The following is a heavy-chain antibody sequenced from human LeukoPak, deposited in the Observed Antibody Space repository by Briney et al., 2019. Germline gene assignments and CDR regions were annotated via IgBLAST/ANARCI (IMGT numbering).Heavy chain of an antibody. CDR1: GYTFTGYY. CDR2: INPNSGGT. Sequence: AASVTVSCKASGYTFTGYYMHWVRPAPGQGLAWMGWINPNSGGTNYAQKFQGRVTMTRDTSISTAYMELSRLRSDDTAVYYCARTDYYDSSGYYYAPGGFDYWGQGTLVTVSS. V-gene: IGHV1-2*02. D-gene: IGHD3-22*01. J-gene: IGHJ4*02. CDR3: ARTDYYDSSGYYYAPGGFDY.